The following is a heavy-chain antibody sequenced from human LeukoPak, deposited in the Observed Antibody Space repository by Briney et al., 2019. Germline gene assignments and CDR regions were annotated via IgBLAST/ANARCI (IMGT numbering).Heavy chain of an antibody. CDR1: GDSVSSKSAA. Sequence: SQTLSLTCAISGDSVSSKSAAWNWIRQSPSRGLEWLGRTYYRSKWYSDYAVSVKSRITINPDTSKNQFSLQLNSVTPEDTAVYYCARGGQGDGYSADETFDIWGQGTMVTVSS. D-gene: IGHD5-24*01. V-gene: IGHV6-1*01. CDR3: ARGGQGDGYSADETFDI. CDR2: TYYRSKWYS. J-gene: IGHJ3*02.